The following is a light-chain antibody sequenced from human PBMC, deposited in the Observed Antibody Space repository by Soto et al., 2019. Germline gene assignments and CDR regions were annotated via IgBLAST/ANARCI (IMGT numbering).Light chain of an antibody. V-gene: IGKV1-39*01. J-gene: IGKJ2*01. CDR1: QNVGSF. CDR2: ATS. Sequence: DIQMTQSPSSLSASVGDRVSLTCRAGQNVGSFVNWYQQKPGKAPRLLIYATSNLQSGVTSRISGSGSGTEFTLTISTLQPEDFAVYYCQHRTDWPPVYTFGQGTKLEIK. CDR3: QHRTDWPPVYT.